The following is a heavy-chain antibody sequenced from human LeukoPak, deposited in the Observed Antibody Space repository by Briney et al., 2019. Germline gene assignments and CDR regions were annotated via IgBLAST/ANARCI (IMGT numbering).Heavy chain of an antibody. V-gene: IGHV3-30-3*01. CDR1: GFTFSSYA. Sequence: PGGSLRLPCAASGFTFSSYAMHWVRQAPGKGLEWVAVISYDGSNKYYADSVKGRFTISRDNSKNTLYLQMNSLRAEDTAVYYCAREVGISPVAAFDIWGQGTMVTVSS. CDR3: AREVGISPVAAFDI. CDR2: ISYDGSNK. D-gene: IGHD2/OR15-2a*01. J-gene: IGHJ3*02.